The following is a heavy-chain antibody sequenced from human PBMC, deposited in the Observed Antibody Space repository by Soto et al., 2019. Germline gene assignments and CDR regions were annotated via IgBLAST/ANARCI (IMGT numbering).Heavy chain of an antibody. V-gene: IGHV3-74*01. CDR3: ARNRGYSYGYAFDI. CDR2: IDSDASST. CDR1: GFTFSSYW. Sequence: EVQLVESGGGLVQPGGSLRLSCAASGFTFSSYWMHRVRQAPGKGLVWVSHIDSDASSTSYADSVKGRFTISRDNAKNTLSLQMNSLRAEDTAVYYCARNRGYSYGYAFDIWGQGTMVIVSS. D-gene: IGHD5-18*01. J-gene: IGHJ3*02.